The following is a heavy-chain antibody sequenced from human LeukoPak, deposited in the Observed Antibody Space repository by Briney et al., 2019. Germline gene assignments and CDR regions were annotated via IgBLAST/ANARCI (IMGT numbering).Heavy chain of an antibody. CDR3: ARGSYSGSYYAGPNALDI. V-gene: IGHV3-74*01. CDR1: GFIFTKYW. J-gene: IGHJ3*02. CDR2: VNSDGSAT. Sequence: GGSLRLSCAASGFIFTKYWMHWVRQAPGKGLVWVSHVNSDGSATSYADSVKGRFTISRDNAKNTVYLHMNSLRVEDTAVYYCARGSYSGSYYAGPNALDIWGQGTMVTVSS. D-gene: IGHD1-26*01.